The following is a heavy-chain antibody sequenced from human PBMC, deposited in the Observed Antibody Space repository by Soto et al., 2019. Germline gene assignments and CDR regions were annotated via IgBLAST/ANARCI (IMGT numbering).Heavy chain of an antibody. Sequence: PSETLSLTCTVSGGSISSSSYYWGWIRQPPGKGLEWIGSIYYSGSTNYNPSLKSRVTISVDTSKNQFSLKLSSVTAADTAVYYCARGGMWLVLGWYFDLWGRGTLVTSPQ. V-gene: IGHV4-39*07. J-gene: IGHJ2*01. CDR3: ARGGMWLVLGWYFDL. D-gene: IGHD6-19*01. CDR1: GGSISSSSYY. CDR2: IYYSGST.